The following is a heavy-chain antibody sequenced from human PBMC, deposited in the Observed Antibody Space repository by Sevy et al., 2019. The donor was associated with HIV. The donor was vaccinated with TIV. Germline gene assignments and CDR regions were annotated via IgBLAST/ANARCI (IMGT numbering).Heavy chain of an antibody. Sequence: GGSLRLSCAASGFTFSSYAMSWVRQAPGKGLEWVSAISGSGGSTYYADSVKGRFTISRDNSKNTLYLQMNSLRAEDTAVYYCAKDGGSMVRGVIPQLNYYFDYWGQGTLVTVSS. CDR2: ISGSGGST. D-gene: IGHD3-10*01. V-gene: IGHV3-23*01. CDR3: AKDGGSMVRGVIPQLNYYFDY. CDR1: GFTFSSYA. J-gene: IGHJ4*02.